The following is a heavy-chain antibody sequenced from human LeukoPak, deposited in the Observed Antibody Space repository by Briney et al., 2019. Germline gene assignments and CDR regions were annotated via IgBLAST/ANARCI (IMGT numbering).Heavy chain of an antibody. CDR3: AKARGLIGGAFDI. J-gene: IGHJ3*02. V-gene: IGHV3-43*01. D-gene: IGHD3-22*01. Sequence: GGSLRLSCAASGFTFDDYIMHWVRQAPGKGLEWVSLISCDGDSTYYVDSVKGRFTISRDNSKNSLYLQMNSLRTEDTALYYCAKARGLIGGAFDIWGQGTMVTVSS. CDR2: ISCDGDST. CDR1: GFTFDDYI.